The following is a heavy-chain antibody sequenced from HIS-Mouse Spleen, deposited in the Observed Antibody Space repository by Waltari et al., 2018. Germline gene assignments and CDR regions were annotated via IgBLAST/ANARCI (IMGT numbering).Heavy chain of an antibody. D-gene: IGHD6-13*01. CDR1: GGSISSSSYY. V-gene: IGHV4-39*07. CDR2: IYYSWRT. J-gene: IGHJ2*01. CDR3: AREIPYSSSWYDWYFDL. Sequence: QLQLQESGPGLVKPSETLSLTCTVSGGSISSSSYYWGWIRQPPGKGLEWIGMIYYSWRTYYNPSLKIRVTISVDTSKNQFSLKLSSVTAADTAVYYCAREIPYSSSWYDWYFDLWGRGTLVTVSS.